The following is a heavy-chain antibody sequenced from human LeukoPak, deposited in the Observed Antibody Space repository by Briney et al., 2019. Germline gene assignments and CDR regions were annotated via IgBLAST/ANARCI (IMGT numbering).Heavy chain of an antibody. D-gene: IGHD3-22*01. V-gene: IGHV3-23*01. CDR3: AKRGVVIRVILAGFHKEAYYFDS. J-gene: IGHJ4*02. CDR1: GITLSNYA. CDR2: ISGGGGGT. Sequence: PGGSLRLSCAVSGITLSNYAMSWVRQAPGKGLEWVAGISGGGGGTNYADSVKGRFTISRDNSKNTLYLQMNNLRVDDTAVYFCAKRGVVIRVILAGFHKEAYYFDSWGQGALVTVSS.